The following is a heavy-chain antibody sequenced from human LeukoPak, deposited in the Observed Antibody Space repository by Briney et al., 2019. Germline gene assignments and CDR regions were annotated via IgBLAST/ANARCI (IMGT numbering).Heavy chain of an antibody. V-gene: IGHV4-59*08. CDR2: IYYIGST. D-gene: IGHD3-16*01. CDR3: ARHGIIRRGKDAFDV. Sequence: SETLSLTCTVSGASITSYYWSWIRQPPGKGLEWIGYIYYIGSTNYNPSLKSRVSMSVDTSKNQFSLKLSSVTAADTAVYFCARHGIIRRGKDAFDVWGQGTVVTVSS. J-gene: IGHJ3*01. CDR1: GASITSYY.